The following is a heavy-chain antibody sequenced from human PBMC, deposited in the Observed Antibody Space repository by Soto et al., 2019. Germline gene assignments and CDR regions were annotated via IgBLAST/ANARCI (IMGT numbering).Heavy chain of an antibody. CDR2: IYSGGST. J-gene: IGHJ4*02. D-gene: IGHD3-22*01. Sequence: GWSLRLSCAASGFTVSSNYMSWVRQAPGKGLEWVSVIYSGGSTYYADSVKGRFTISRDNSKNTLYLQMNSLRAEDTAVYYCASGDYYDSSGYYDYWGQGTLVTVSS. CDR1: GFTVSSNY. CDR3: ASGDYYDSSGYYDY. V-gene: IGHV3-53*01.